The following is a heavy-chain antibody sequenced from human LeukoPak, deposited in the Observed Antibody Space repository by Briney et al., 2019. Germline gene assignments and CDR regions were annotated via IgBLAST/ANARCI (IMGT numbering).Heavy chain of an antibody. J-gene: IGHJ4*02. V-gene: IGHV7-4-1*02. CDR3: ARDIDESVATMDQTSSH. CDR1: GYTLTTYA. CDR2: IHPSTGNP. D-gene: IGHD3-10*01. Sequence: ASVKVSCKASGYTLTTYAMNWVRQAPGQGLEWMGWIHPSTGNPTYAQGFTGRFVFSLDTSVGTAYLQISSLKAEDTAVYYCARDIDESVATMDQTSSHWGQGTLATVSS.